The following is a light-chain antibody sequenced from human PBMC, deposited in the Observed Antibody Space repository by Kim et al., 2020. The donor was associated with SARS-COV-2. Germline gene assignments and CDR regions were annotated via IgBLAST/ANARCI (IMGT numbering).Light chain of an antibody. J-gene: IGLJ2*01. CDR3: QSYDSSLSGVV. CDR2: GNS. V-gene: IGLV1-40*01. Sequence: QRGTNSCTGSSSDVGAGYDVHWDQKLPGTAHKLLIYGNSNRPSGVPDRFSGSKSGTSASLAITGLQAEDEADYYCQSYDSSLSGVVFGGGTQLTVL. CDR1: SSDVGAGYD.